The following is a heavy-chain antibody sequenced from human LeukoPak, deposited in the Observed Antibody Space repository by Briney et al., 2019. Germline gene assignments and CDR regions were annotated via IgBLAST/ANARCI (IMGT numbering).Heavy chain of an antibody. D-gene: IGHD4-17*01. CDR2: IKQDGSEK. CDR1: GFTFSSYW. J-gene: IGHJ3*02. V-gene: IGHV3-7*03. Sequence: GGSLRLSCAASGFTFSSYWMSWVRQAPGTGLEWVANIKQDGSEKYYVDSVKGRFTISRDNAKNSLYLQMNSLRAEDTAVYYCARVAGAPGDAFDIWGQGTMVTVSS. CDR3: ARVAGAPGDAFDI.